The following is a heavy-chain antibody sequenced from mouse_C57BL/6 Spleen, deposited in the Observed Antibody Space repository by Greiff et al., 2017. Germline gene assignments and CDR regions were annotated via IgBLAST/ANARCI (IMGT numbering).Heavy chain of an antibody. J-gene: IGHJ2*01. V-gene: IGHV1-80*01. D-gene: IGHD1-1*01. CDR1: GYAFSSYW. Sequence: QVQLQQSGAELVKPGASVKISCKASGYAFSSYWMNWVKQRPGKGLEWIGQIYPGDGDTNYNGKFKGKATLTADKSSSAAYMQLSSLTSEDSAVXFCARLGPYGSSYWYFDYWGQGTTLTVSS. CDR2: IYPGDGDT. CDR3: ARLGPYGSSYWYFDY.